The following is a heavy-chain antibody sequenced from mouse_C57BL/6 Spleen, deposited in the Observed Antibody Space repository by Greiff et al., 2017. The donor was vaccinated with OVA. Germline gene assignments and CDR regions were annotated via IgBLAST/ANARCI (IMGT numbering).Heavy chain of an antibody. J-gene: IGHJ3*01. CDR1: GYAFSSSW. CDR2: IYPGDGDT. V-gene: IGHV1-82*01. Sequence: VQLQESGPELVKPGASVKISCKASGYAFSSSWMNWVKQRPGKGLEWIGRIYPGDGDTNYNGKFKGKATLTADKSSSTAYMQLSSLTSEDSAVYVCASRIYYGYDGGFAYWGQGTLVTVSA. CDR3: ASRIYYGYDGGFAY. D-gene: IGHD2-2*01.